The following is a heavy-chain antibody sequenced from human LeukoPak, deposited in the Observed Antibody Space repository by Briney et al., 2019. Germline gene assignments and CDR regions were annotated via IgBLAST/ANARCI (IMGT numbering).Heavy chain of an antibody. J-gene: IGHJ5*02. CDR1: GFTFNSYA. D-gene: IGHD4-17*01. CDR2: ISSSGGST. CDR3: AKLPSTYGDYAGNWFDP. Sequence: GGSLRLSCSASGFTFNSYAMHWVRQAPGKGLEYVSAISSSGGSTYYADSVKGRFTISRDNSKNTLYPQMNSLRAEDTAVYYCAKLPSTYGDYAGNWFDPWGQGTLVTVSS. V-gene: IGHV3-64*04.